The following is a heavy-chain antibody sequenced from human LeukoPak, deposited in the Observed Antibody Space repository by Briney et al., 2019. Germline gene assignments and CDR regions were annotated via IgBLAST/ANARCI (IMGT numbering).Heavy chain of an antibody. D-gene: IGHD3-10*01. CDR2: ISFDGSNK. V-gene: IGHV3-30*18. CDR1: GFIFSHYG. J-gene: IGHJ6*02. CDR3: AKANNYGSGPRIYYYGMDV. Sequence: PGGSLRLSCAASGFIFSHYGMHWVRQAPGKGLEWVAVISFDGSNKYYADSVKGRFTISRDNSKNTLYLQMRAEDTAVYYCAKANNYGSGPRIYYYGMDVWGQGTTVTVSS.